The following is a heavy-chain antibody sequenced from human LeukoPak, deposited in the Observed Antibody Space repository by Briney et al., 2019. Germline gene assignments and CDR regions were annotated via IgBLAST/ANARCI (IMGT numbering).Heavy chain of an antibody. CDR3: ARDLYSGYGGFDY. CDR2: INHSGST. Sequence: SETLSLTCAVYGGSFSGYYWSWIRQPPGKGLEWIGEINHSGSTNYNPSLKSRVTISVDTSKNQFSLKLSSVTAADTAVYYCARDLYSGYGGFDYWGQGTLVTVSS. V-gene: IGHV4-34*01. J-gene: IGHJ4*02. D-gene: IGHD5-12*01. CDR1: GGSFSGYY.